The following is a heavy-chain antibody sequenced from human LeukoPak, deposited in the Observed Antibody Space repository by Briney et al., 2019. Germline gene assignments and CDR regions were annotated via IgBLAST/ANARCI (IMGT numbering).Heavy chain of an antibody. D-gene: IGHD4-4*01. J-gene: IGHJ6*02. V-gene: IGHV4-34*01. CDR2: INHSGST. CDR3: ARARKRGSYSNYGYYYYYYGMDV. Sequence: SETLSLTCAVYGGSFSGYYWSWIRQPPGKGLEWIGEINHSGSTNYNPSLKSRVTISVDTSKNQFSLKLSSVTAADTAVYYCARARKRGSYSNYGYYYYYYGMDVWGQGTTVTVS. CDR1: GGSFSGYY.